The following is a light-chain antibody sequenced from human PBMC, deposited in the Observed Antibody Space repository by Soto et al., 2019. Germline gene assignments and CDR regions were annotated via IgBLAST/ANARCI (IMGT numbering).Light chain of an antibody. CDR1: QSISSL. V-gene: IGKV1-5*03. CDR2: KAS. J-gene: IGKJ1*01. CDR3: HQYYRFPRT. Sequence: DIQMTQSPSTLSASVGDRVTITCRASQSISSLLAWYQQKPGKAPKFLIYKASSLQSGVPSRFSGSGSGTEFAPTITSLQPDDFATYYCHQYYRFPRTFGQGTKVEVK.